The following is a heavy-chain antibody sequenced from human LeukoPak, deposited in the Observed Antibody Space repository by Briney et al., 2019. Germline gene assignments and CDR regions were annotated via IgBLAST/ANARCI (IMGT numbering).Heavy chain of an antibody. J-gene: IGHJ4*02. D-gene: IGHD3-22*01. Sequence: ASVKVSCKASGYTFTSYYMHWVRQAPGQGLEWMGIINPSGGSTSYAQKFQGRVTMTTDTSTSTAYMDLGSLRSDDTAVYYCARDLLGAYYDSSGSRLDYWGQGTLVTVSS. CDR3: ARDLLGAYYDSSGSRLDY. CDR1: GYTFTSYY. V-gene: IGHV1-46*01. CDR2: INPSGGST.